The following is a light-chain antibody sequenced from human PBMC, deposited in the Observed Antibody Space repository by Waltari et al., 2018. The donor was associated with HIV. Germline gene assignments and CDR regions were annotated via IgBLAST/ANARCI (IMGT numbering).Light chain of an antibody. V-gene: IGLV1-51*02. CDR2: END. Sequence: QSFLTQPPSMSAAPGPSVSISCSGTSSNIGNNYVSWYLQFPGTAPRLIIFENDQRATWVPDRFFATKSGTSATLGISRLLTGDEASYYCATWDTSLQSLLFGGGTKLT. CDR3: ATWDTSLQSLL. J-gene: IGLJ2*01. CDR1: SSNIGNNY.